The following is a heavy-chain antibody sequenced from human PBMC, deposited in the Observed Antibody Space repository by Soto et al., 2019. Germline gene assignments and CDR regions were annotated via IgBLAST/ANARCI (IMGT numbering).Heavy chain of an antibody. CDR3: ARAVGPYDY. J-gene: IGHJ4*02. D-gene: IGHD1-26*01. Sequence: QVQLVESGGGVVQPGRSLRLSCAASGFTFSTYGIHWVRQAPGKGLEWVAVIWHDGSNKYYADSVKGRFTISRDNSKSTWYRQMDSLRAEDTAVYYCARAVGPYDYWGQGTLVTVSS. CDR2: IWHDGSNK. CDR1: GFTFSTYG. V-gene: IGHV3-33*01.